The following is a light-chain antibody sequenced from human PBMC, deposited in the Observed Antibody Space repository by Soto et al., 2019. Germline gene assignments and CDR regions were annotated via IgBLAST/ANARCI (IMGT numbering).Light chain of an antibody. J-gene: IGKJ1*01. V-gene: IGKV1-5*03. CDR3: QQFHRYPWT. Sequence: DIQMTQSPSTLSASVGDRVTITCRASQSISDLLAWYQQKPGKAPKLLIYTASNLESGVPFRFSGSGSGTEFALTISSLQPDDFATYYCQQFHRYPWTFGQGTKVEIK. CDR1: QSISDL. CDR2: TAS.